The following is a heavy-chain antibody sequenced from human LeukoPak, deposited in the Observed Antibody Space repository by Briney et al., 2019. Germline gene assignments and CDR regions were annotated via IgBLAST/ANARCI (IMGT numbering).Heavy chain of an antibody. J-gene: IGHJ5*02. V-gene: IGHV4-39*01. Sequence: ESSETLSLTCTVSGGSISSSSYYWGWIRQPPGKGLEWIGSIYYSGSTYYNPSLKSRVTISVDTSKNQFSLKLSSVTAADTAVYYCARHLLVVVPAAMVWFDPWGQGTLVTVSS. CDR1: GGSISSSSYY. D-gene: IGHD2-2*01. CDR2: IYYSGST. CDR3: ARHLLVVVPAAMVWFDP.